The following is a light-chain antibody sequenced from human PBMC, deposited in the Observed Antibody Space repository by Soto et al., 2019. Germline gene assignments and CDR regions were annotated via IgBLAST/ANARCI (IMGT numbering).Light chain of an antibody. Sequence: IQLTLFPSLFLALVGVRGSNSDRASQSISSWLAWYQQKPGKAPNLLIYKASRLESGVPSRFSGSGSETEFTLTISGLQPGDSATYYCQQYNSYSPTFGQGTKVDIK. J-gene: IGKJ1*01. V-gene: IGKV1-5*03. CDR2: KAS. CDR3: QQYNSYSPT. CDR1: QSISSW.